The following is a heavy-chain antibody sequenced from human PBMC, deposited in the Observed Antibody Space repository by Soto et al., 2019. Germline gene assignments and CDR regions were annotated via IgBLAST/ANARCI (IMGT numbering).Heavy chain of an antibody. CDR3: ATDLLPGIAVAGLG. D-gene: IGHD6-19*01. CDR1: GYTLTELS. V-gene: IGHV1-24*01. Sequence: QVQLVQSGAEVKKPGASVKVSCKVSGYTLTELSMHWVRQAPGKGLEWMGGFDPEDGETIYAQKFQGRVAMTEDTSTDTAYMELSSRRSEDTAVHYGATDLLPGIAVAGLGWGQGTLVTVSS. J-gene: IGHJ4*02. CDR2: FDPEDGET.